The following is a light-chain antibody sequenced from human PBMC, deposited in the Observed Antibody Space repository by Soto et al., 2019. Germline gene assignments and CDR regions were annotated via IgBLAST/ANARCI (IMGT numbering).Light chain of an antibody. CDR3: QQYNNWLTWT. CDR1: QSVSTK. CDR2: GAS. Sequence: EIVMTQSPATLSVSPGERATLSCRASQSVSTKLAWYQQKPGQAPRLLIYGASTRATGIPARFSCSGSGTEFTLTIGSLQSEDFAVYYCQQYNNWLTWTFGQGTKVEI. V-gene: IGKV3-15*01. J-gene: IGKJ1*01.